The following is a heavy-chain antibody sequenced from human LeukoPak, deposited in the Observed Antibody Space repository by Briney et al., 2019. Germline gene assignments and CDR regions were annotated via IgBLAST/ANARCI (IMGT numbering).Heavy chain of an antibody. D-gene: IGHD3-10*01. CDR2: ISWDGSST. Sequence: SGGSLRLSCAASGFTFDDYTMHWVRQAPGKGLEWDSLISWDGSSTYYADSVKGRFTISRDNSKNSLYLQMNSLRTEDTALYYCAKDMGPRGSLFDYWGQGTLVTVSS. CDR1: GFTFDDYT. CDR3: AKDMGPRGSLFDY. J-gene: IGHJ4*02. V-gene: IGHV3-43*01.